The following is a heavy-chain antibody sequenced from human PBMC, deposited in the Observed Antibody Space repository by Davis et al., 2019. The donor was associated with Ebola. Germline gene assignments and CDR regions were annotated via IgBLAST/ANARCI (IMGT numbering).Heavy chain of an antibody. CDR2: ISWNSGDI. CDR1: GITSDDYGMHA. D-gene: IGHD1-1*01. J-gene: IGHJ6*02. Sequence: GGSLRLSCAASGITSDDYGMHAMHWVRQAPGTGLEWVSGISWNSGDIGYADSVKGRFTISRDSAKTSLYLQMDSLRVDDTALYYCVRDKGQGYRYHYYGMDVWGQGTTVIVAS. CDR3: VRDKGQGYRYHYYGMDV. V-gene: IGHV3-9*02.